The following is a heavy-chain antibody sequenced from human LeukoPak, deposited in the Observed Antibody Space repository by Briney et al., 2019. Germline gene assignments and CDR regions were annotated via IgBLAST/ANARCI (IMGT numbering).Heavy chain of an antibody. CDR1: GGTFSSSG. Sequence: GASVKVSCKASGGTFSSSGISWVRQAPGQGLEWMGGIIPMIGTPNYAQKFQGRVTITADESTSTAYMELSSLRSEDTAVYYCARGRLKQYYFDYWGQGTLVTVSS. V-gene: IGHV1-69*01. CDR2: IIPMIGTP. J-gene: IGHJ4*02. D-gene: IGHD4-11*01. CDR3: ARGRLKQYYFDY.